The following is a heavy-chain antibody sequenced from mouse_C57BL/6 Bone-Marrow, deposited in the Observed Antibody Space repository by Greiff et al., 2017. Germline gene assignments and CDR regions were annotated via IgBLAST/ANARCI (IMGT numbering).Heavy chain of an antibody. CDR1: GFTFSSYA. CDR3: ARWLLGAMDY. D-gene: IGHD2-3*01. CDR2: ISDGGSYT. Sequence: EVKLVESGGGLVKPGGSLKLSCAASGFTFSSYAMSWVRQTPEKRLEWVATISDGGSYTYYPDNVKGRFTISRDNAKNNLYLQMSHLKSEDTAMYYCARWLLGAMDYWGQGTSDTVSS. J-gene: IGHJ4*01. V-gene: IGHV5-4*03.